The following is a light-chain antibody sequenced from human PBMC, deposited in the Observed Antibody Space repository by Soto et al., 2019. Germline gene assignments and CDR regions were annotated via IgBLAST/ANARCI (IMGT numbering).Light chain of an antibody. CDR1: QHINSY. Sequence: DIQMTQSPSSLYASVGDRVTIICRASQHINSYLAWFQQKPGKAPKSLIYDATSLQSGVPSRFSGSGSGTDFSLTISSLQPEDAATYYCQQYERYNPSFGGGTKLEI. J-gene: IGKJ4*01. CDR3: QQYERYNPS. V-gene: IGKV1-16*01. CDR2: DAT.